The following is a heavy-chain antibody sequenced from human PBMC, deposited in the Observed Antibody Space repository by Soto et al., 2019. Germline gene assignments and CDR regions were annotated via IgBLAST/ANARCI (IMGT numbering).Heavy chain of an antibody. D-gene: IGHD2-15*01. Sequence: EVQLVESGGGLVKPGGSLRLSCAASGFTFSSYSMNWVRQAPGKGLEWVSSISSSSSYIYYADSVKGRFTISRDNAKNSLYLQMNSLRAEDTAVYYCARDNVVVAATPEYYYYYGMDVWGQGTTVTVSS. J-gene: IGHJ6*02. CDR3: ARDNVVVAATPEYYYYYGMDV. CDR1: GFTFSSYS. V-gene: IGHV3-21*01. CDR2: ISSSSSYI.